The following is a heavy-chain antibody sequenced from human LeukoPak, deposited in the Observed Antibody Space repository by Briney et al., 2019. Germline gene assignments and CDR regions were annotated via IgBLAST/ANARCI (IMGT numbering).Heavy chain of an antibody. J-gene: IGHJ4*02. Sequence: SETLSLTXTVSGGSISSYYWSWIRQTPGKGLEWIGYIYYSGSTNYNPSLKSRVTISVDTSKNQFSLKLSSVTAADTAVYYCAGDSGSSFDYWGQGTLVTVSS. CDR1: GGSISSYY. CDR2: IYYSGST. D-gene: IGHD6-19*01. CDR3: AGDSGSSFDY. V-gene: IGHV4-59*01.